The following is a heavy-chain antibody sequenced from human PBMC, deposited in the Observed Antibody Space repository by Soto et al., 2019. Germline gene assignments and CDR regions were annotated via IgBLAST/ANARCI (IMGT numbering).Heavy chain of an antibody. Sequence: EVQLVESGGGLVQPGGSLRLSCAASGFTFSSYWMHWVRQAPGKGLVWVSRINSDGSSTSYADSVKGRFTISRDNAKNTLYLQMNSLRAEDTAVYYCARDRAAQVWFGELLSPNWFDPWGQGTLVTVSS. CDR1: GFTFSSYW. J-gene: IGHJ5*02. CDR2: INSDGSST. CDR3: ARDRAAQVWFGELLSPNWFDP. V-gene: IGHV3-74*01. D-gene: IGHD3-10*01.